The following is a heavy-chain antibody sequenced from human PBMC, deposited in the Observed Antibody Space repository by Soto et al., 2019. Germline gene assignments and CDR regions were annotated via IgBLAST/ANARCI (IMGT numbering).Heavy chain of an antibody. CDR1: GFTFSNYW. CDR2: INNDGSVS. CDR3: ARGDCVGGTCYSLAGSFYYYMDV. D-gene: IGHD2-15*01. V-gene: IGHV3-74*01. J-gene: IGHJ6*03. Sequence: EVQLVESGGGLVQPGGSLRLSCVASGFTFSNYWMYWVRQAPGEGLVWVSRINNDGSVSSYADSVKGRLTISRDNVKNTLYLQMDSLRAEDTAVYYCARGDCVGGTCYSLAGSFYYYMDVWDEETKVT.